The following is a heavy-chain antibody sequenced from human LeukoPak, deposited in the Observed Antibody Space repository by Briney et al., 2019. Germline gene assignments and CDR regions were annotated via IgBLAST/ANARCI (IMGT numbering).Heavy chain of an antibody. Sequence: SETLSLTCAVYGGSISSSSYYWGWIRQPPGKGLEWIGSIYYSGSTYYNPSLKSRVTISVDTSKNQFSLKLSSVTAADTAVYYCARVSDTAMVEGMDVWGQGTTVTVSS. V-gene: IGHV4-39*07. D-gene: IGHD5-18*01. CDR1: GGSISSSSYY. CDR3: ARVSDTAMVEGMDV. J-gene: IGHJ6*02. CDR2: IYYSGST.